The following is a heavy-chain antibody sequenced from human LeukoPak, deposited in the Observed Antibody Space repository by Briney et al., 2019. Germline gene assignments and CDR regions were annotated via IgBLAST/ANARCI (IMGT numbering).Heavy chain of an antibody. CDR2: IYYSGST. V-gene: IGHV4-39*01. CDR1: GGSISSSSYY. D-gene: IGHD2-2*01. Sequence: SETLSLTCTVSGGSISSSSYYWGWIRQPPGKGLEWIGSIYYSGSTYYNPSLKSRVTISVDTSKNQFSLKLSSVTAADTAAHYCARQLGYCSSTSCYADKVDYWGQGTLVTVSS. J-gene: IGHJ4*02. CDR3: ARQLGYCSSTSCYADKVDY.